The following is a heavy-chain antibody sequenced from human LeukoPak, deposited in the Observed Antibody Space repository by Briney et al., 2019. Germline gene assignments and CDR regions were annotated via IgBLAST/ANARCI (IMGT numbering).Heavy chain of an antibody. CDR1: GYTFTSYY. CDR3: ARQLTTLRGFDI. D-gene: IGHD4-11*01. CDR2: INPSGGST. Sequence: ASVKVSCKASGYTFTSYYMHWVRQAPGQGLEWMGIINPSGGSTSYAQKFQGRVTMTRDTSTSTVYMELSSLRSEDTAVYYCARQLTTLRGFDIWGQGTMVTASS. J-gene: IGHJ3*02. V-gene: IGHV1-46*01.